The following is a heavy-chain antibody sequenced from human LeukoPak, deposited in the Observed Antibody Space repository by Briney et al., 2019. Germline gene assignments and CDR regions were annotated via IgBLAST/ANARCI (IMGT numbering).Heavy chain of an antibody. Sequence: GGSLRLSCAASGFTFTNYAMNWGGQAPGKGLEWVSSISGSGDDTSYADSVKGRFTISRDNSRNTLYLQMNSLRAEDTAVYYCAKQFVDIWGQGTLVTVSS. V-gene: IGHV3-23*01. J-gene: IGHJ5*02. CDR2: ISGSGDDT. CDR1: GFTFTNYA. CDR3: AKQFVDI. D-gene: IGHD5-24*01.